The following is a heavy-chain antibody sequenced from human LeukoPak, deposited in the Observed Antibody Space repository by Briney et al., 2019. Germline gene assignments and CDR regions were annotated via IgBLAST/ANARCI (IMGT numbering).Heavy chain of an antibody. CDR3: AKIPGLLPYFDY. CDR1: GLTFSSYA. J-gene: IGHJ4*02. D-gene: IGHD2/OR15-2a*01. CDR2: ISGSGGST. V-gene: IGHV3-23*01. Sequence: GGSLRLSCAASGLTFSSYAMSWVRQAPGKGLEWVSAISGSGGSTYYADSVKGRFTISRDNSKNTLYLQMNSLRAEDTAVYYCAKIPGLLPYFDYWGQGTLVTVSS.